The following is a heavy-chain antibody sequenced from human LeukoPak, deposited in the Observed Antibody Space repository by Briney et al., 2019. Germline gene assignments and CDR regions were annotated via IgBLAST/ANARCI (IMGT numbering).Heavy chain of an antibody. D-gene: IGHD1-26*01. CDR2: FDPEDGET. CDR1: GYTLTELS. CDR3: ATAVRGGYSPFDY. J-gene: IGHJ4*02. V-gene: IGHV1-24*01. Sequence: ASVKVSCKVSGYTLTELSMHWVRQAPGKGLEWMGGFDPEDGETIYAQKFQGRVTMSEDTSTDTAYMELSSLRSEDTAVYYCATAVRGGYSPFDYWGQGTLVTVSS.